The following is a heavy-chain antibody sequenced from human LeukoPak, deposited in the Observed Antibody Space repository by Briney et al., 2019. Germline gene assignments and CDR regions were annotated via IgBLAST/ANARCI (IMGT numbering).Heavy chain of an antibody. CDR3: ARDLGNYYGSGSYPPDY. V-gene: IGHV3-33*01. CDR2: MWYDGSNK. Sequence: GGSLRLSCAASGFTFSSYGMHWVRQAPGKGLEWVAVMWYDGSNKYYADSVKGRFTISRDNSKNTLYLQMNSLRAEDTAVYYCARDLGNYYGSGSYPPDYWGQGTLVTVSS. D-gene: IGHD3-10*01. CDR1: GFTFSSYG. J-gene: IGHJ4*02.